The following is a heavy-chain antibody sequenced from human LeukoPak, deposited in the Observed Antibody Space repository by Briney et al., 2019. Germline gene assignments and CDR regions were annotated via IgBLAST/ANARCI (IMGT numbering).Heavy chain of an antibody. Sequence: GGSLRLSCAASGFTFDDYAMHWVRQAPGKGLEWVSGISWNSGSIGYADSVKGRFTISRDNAKNSLYLQMNSMRAEDTALYYCAKPPGPGRYYYMDVWGKGTTVTVSS. CDR3: AKPPGPGRYYYMDV. J-gene: IGHJ6*03. V-gene: IGHV3-9*01. CDR2: ISWNSGSI. CDR1: GFTFDDYA.